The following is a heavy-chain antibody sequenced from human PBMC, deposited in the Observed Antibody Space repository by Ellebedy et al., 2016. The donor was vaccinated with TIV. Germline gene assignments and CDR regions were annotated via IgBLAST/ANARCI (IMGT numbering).Heavy chain of an antibody. Sequence: ASVKVSCKASGYTFTNYYMHWVRQAPGQGLEWMGIINPSGGSTFYAQKFQGRVTMTRDTSTSTVYMELSSLRSEDTAVYYCALPLCSGGSCYGYYGMDVWGQGTTVTVSS. CDR1: GYTFTNYY. CDR2: INPSGGST. V-gene: IGHV1-46*01. CDR3: ALPLCSGGSCYGYYGMDV. D-gene: IGHD2-15*01. J-gene: IGHJ6*02.